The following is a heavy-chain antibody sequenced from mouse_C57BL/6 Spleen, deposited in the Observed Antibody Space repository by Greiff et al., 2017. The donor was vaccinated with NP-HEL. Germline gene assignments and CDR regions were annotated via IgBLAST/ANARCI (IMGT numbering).Heavy chain of an antibody. CDR3: AREQLRLHAMDY. J-gene: IGHJ4*01. V-gene: IGHV5-4*01. CDR1: GFTFSSYA. Sequence: EVKLVESGGGLVKPGGSLKLSCAASGFTFSSYAMSWVRQTPEKRLEWVATISDGGSYTYYPDNVKGRFTISRDNAKNNLYLQMSHLKSEDTAMYYCAREQLRLHAMDYWGQGTSVTVSS. D-gene: IGHD3-2*02. CDR2: ISDGGSYT.